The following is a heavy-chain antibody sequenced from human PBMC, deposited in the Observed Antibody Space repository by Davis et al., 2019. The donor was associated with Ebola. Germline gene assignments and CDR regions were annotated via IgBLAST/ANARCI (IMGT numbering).Heavy chain of an antibody. Sequence: PSETLSLTCAVYGGSFSGYYWSWIRQPPGKGLEWIGEINHSGSTNYNPSLKSRVTISVDTSKNQFSLKLSSVTAADTAVYYCARSWVKYYYYYMDVWGKGTTVTVSS. D-gene: IGHD6-13*01. J-gene: IGHJ6*03. CDR2: INHSGST. V-gene: IGHV4-34*01. CDR3: ARSWVKYYYYYMDV. CDR1: GGSFSGYY.